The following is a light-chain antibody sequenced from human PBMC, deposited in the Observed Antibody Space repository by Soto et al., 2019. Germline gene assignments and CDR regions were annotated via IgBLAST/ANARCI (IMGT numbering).Light chain of an antibody. CDR3: SSDAGNYNYV. CDR2: EVT. V-gene: IGLV2-8*01. J-gene: IGLJ1*01. CDR1: SSDVGGYDH. Sequence: QSALTQPPSASGSPGQSVTIPCTGTSSDVGGYDHVSWYQQHPGKAPKLMIYEVTKRPAGVPDRFSGSKSGNTASLTVSGLQAEDEADYYCSSDAGNYNYVFGTGTTLTVL.